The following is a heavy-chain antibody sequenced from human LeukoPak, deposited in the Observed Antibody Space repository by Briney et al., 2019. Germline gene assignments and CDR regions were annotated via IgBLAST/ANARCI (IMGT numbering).Heavy chain of an antibody. D-gene: IGHD6-19*01. CDR2: IYYSGST. CDR3: ARHNSGWPLDY. CDR1: GGSISSYY. Sequence: SETLSLTCTVSGGSISSYYWSWIRQPPGKGLEWIGYIYYSGSTNYNPSLKSRVAISVDTSKNQFSLKLSSVTAADTAVYYCARHNSGWPLDYWGQGTLVTVSS. V-gene: IGHV4-59*08. J-gene: IGHJ4*02.